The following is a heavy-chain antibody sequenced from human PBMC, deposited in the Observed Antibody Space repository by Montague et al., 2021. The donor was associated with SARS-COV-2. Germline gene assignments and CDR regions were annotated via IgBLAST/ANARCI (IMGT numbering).Heavy chain of an antibody. D-gene: IGHD5-24*01. Sequence: PALVKPTQTLTLPCTFSGFSLNASGVGVGWIRQPPGKALEWLASIYWYDDKRYSPSLKTRLTITKDTSKSQVVLRMTNVDPVDTATYYCAHSPIERGFWGQGTLVTVSS. V-gene: IGHV2-5*01. CDR3: AHSPIERGF. CDR2: IYWYDDK. CDR1: GFSLNASGVG. J-gene: IGHJ4*02.